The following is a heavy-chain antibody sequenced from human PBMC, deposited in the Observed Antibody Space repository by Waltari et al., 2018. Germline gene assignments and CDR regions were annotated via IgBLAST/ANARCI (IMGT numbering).Heavy chain of an antibody. CDR2: IWYDGSNK. CDR1: GFTFSSYG. D-gene: IGHD6-13*01. V-gene: IGHV3-33*01. CDR3: ARDSSSWYYFDY. J-gene: IGHJ4*02. Sequence: QVQLVESGGGVVQPGRSLRLSCAASGFTFSSYGMHWVRQAPGKGLGWVAVIWYDGSNKYYADAVKGRCTISRDNSKNTLYLQMNSLRTEDTAVYYCARDSSSWYYFDYWGQGTLVTVSS.